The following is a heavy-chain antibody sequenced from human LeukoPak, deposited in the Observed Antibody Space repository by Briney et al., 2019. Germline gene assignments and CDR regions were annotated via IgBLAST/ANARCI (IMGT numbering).Heavy chain of an antibody. CDR2: ISFDGSDK. D-gene: IGHD2-2*01. CDR3: ARAQLEYCSTTSCYVFDS. V-gene: IGHV3-30*19. Sequence: GGSLRLSCAASGFTFSSYGMHWVRQAPGKGLEWVAVISFDGSDKYYADSVKGRFTISTDISKNTLYLEMNSLRADDTAMYYCARAQLEYCSTTSCYVFDSWGRGTLVTVSS. J-gene: IGHJ4*02. CDR1: GFTFSSYG.